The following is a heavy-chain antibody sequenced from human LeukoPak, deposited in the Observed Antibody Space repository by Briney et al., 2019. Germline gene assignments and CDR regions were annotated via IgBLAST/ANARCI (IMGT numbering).Heavy chain of an antibody. CDR3: ARFPYYDFWSGLSSGEVDP. J-gene: IGHJ5*02. Sequence: ASVKVSCKASGGTFSSYAISWVRQAPGQGLEWMGGIIPIFGTANYAQKFQGRVTITTDESTSTAYMELSSLRSEDTAVYYCARFPYYDFWSGLSSGEVDPWGQGTLVTVSS. CDR2: IIPIFGTA. CDR1: GGTFSSYA. D-gene: IGHD3-3*01. V-gene: IGHV1-69*05.